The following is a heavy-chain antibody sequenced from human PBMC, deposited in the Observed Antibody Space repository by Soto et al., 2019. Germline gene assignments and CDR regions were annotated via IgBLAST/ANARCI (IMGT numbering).Heavy chain of an antibody. V-gene: IGHV1-2*04. CDR2: INPNSGGT. Sequence: ASVKVSCKASGYTFTGYYMHWVRQAPGQGLEWMGWINPNSGGTNYAQKFQGWVTMTRDTSISTAYMELSRLRSDDTAVYYCARGYYYDSSGGINNWFDPWGQGTLVTVSS. J-gene: IGHJ5*02. CDR1: GYTFTGYY. D-gene: IGHD3-22*01. CDR3: ARGYYYDSSGGINNWFDP.